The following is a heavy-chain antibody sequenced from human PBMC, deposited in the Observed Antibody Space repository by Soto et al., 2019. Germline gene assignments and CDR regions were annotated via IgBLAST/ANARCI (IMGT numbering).Heavy chain of an antibody. V-gene: IGHV4-59*01. CDR2: IYYSGST. CDR3: ARMEWLLYPGYYYYMDV. J-gene: IGHJ6*03. D-gene: IGHD3-3*01. CDR1: GGSISSYY. Sequence: PSETLSLTCTVSGGSISSYYRSWIRQPPGKGLEWIGYIYYSGSTNYNPSLKSRVTISVDTSKNQFSLKLSSVTAADTAVYYCARMEWLLYPGYYYYMDVWGKGPTVTVSS.